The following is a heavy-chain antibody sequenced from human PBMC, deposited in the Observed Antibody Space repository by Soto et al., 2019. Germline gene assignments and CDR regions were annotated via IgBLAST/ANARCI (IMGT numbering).Heavy chain of an antibody. D-gene: IGHD3-22*01. J-gene: IGHJ4*02. CDR3: ARGDYYDSSGPTPHFDY. V-gene: IGHV4-30-4*01. CDR1: GGSITSGDNY. CDR2: IYYSGHT. Sequence: SETLSLTCTVSGGSITSGDNYWSWIRQPPGKGLEWIGYIYYSGHTYYNPSLKSRLTISVDTSKNQFSLKLSSVTAADTAVYYCARGDYYDSSGPTPHFDYWGQGTLVTVSS.